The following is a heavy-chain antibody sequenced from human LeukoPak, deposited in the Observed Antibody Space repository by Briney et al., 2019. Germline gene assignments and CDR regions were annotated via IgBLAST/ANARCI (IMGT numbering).Heavy chain of an antibody. V-gene: IGHV3-23*01. J-gene: IGHJ6*03. Sequence: ETLSLTCTVSGGSISSTYWSWVRQAPGKGLEWVSAISGSGGGTYFADSVKGRFTISRDNSKNTLYLQMDSLRAEDTAVYYCAKRRGLEVLYYYYMDVWGKGTTVTVSS. CDR3: AKRRGLEVLYYYYMDV. CDR2: ISGSGGGT. CDR1: GGSISSTY. D-gene: IGHD1-7*01.